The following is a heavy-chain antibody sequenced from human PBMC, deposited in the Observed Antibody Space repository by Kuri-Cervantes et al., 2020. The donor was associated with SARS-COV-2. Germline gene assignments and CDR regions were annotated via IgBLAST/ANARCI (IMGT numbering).Heavy chain of an antibody. CDR2: INHSGST. Sequence: ESLRLSCAVYGGSFSGYYWSWIRQPPGKGLEWIGEINHSGSTNYNPSLKSRVTISVDTSKNQFSLKLSSVTAADTAVYYCARGPRWSIAASFVYWGQGTLVTVSS. D-gene: IGHD6-6*01. J-gene: IGHJ4*02. CDR1: GGSFSGYY. CDR3: ARGPRWSIAASFVY. V-gene: IGHV4-34*01.